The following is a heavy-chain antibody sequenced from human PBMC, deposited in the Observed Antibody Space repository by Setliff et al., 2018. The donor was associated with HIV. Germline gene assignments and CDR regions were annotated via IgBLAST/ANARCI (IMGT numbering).Heavy chain of an antibody. CDR2: IDRTGSA. Sequence: PSETLFLTCAVSGGSFSAYYWTWIRQSPLKGLEWVGEIDRTGSAYYNPSLTSRVTISVDTSKNRFSLELSSVTAADTALYFCARGRFTVLRKDYFDYWSQGMVVTVSS. CDR3: ARGRFTVLRKDYFDY. CDR1: GGSFSAYY. J-gene: IGHJ4*02. V-gene: IGHV4-34*01. D-gene: IGHD4-17*01.